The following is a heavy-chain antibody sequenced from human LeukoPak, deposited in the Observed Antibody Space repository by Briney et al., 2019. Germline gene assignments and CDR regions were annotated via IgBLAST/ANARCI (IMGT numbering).Heavy chain of an antibody. CDR3: AGDRPHNWFDP. CDR1: GFTFSNYW. V-gene: IGHV3-74*01. CDR2: IDNDGSGT. J-gene: IGHJ5*02. Sequence: GGSLRLSCAASGFTFSNYWMHWVRQAPGKGLVWVSRIDNDGSGTVYADSVKGRFTVFRDNAKNTLFLQMNSLRAEDTAVYYCAGDRPHNWFDPWGQGTLVTVSS.